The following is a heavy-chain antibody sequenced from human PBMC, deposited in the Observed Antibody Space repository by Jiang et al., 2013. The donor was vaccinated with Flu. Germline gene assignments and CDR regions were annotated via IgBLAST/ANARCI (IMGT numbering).Heavy chain of an antibody. CDR2: IDPSDSYT. V-gene: IGHV5-10-1*01. CDR3: ARAVRPAVIFLWFDP. CDR1: GYSFTSYW. Sequence: GAEVKKPRESLRISCKGSGYSFTSYWISWVRQMPGKGLEWMGKIDPSDSYTNYSPSLQGHVSISVDKSINTAYLQWSSLKASDTAMYYCARAVRPAVIFLWFDPWGQGTLGTVSS. D-gene: IGHD3-16*02. J-gene: IGHJ5*02.